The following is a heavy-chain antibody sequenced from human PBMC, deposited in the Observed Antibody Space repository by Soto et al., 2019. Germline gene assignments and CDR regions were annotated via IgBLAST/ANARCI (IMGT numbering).Heavy chain of an antibody. Sequence: GGSLRRSCAASGFTFSSYGMHWVRQAPGKGLEWVAVISYDGSNKYYADSVKGRFTISRDNSKNTLYLQMNSLRAEDTAVYYCAKVPRIAARPGDYYYYGMDVWGQGTTVTVSS. CDR3: AKVPRIAARPGDYYYYGMDV. D-gene: IGHD6-6*01. CDR1: GFTFSSYG. J-gene: IGHJ6*02. CDR2: ISYDGSNK. V-gene: IGHV3-30*18.